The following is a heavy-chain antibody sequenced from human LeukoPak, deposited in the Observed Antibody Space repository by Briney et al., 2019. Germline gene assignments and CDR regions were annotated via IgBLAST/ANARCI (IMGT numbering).Heavy chain of an antibody. J-gene: IGHJ4*02. D-gene: IGHD5-12*01. CDR2: IYTRGST. Sequence: SETLSLTCTVSGGSINSFYWSWIRQPAGKGLEWIGRIYTRGSTNYNPSLKSRVTISVDTSKDQFSLNLTSVTAADTAVYYCAKDGRATGPFDSWGPGTLVTISS. V-gene: IGHV4-4*07. CDR3: AKDGRATGPFDS. CDR1: GGSINSFY.